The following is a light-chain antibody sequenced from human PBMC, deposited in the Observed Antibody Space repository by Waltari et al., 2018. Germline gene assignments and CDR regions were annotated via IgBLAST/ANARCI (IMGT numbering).Light chain of an antibody. J-gene: IGKJ1*01. CDR3: QQNNVFPWT. CDR2: KAS. CDR1: QSSSTW. V-gene: IGKV1-5*03. Sequence: DIQMTQSPSTLSAFVEDRVTITCRASQSSSTWLAWYQQKPGKAPKLLIYKASRLESGVPSRFSGSGSGTEFTLTISSLQPDDFATYYCQQNNVFPWTFGQGTKVEIK.